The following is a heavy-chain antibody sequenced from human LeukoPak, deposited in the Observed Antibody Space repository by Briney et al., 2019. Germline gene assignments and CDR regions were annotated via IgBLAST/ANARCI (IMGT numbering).Heavy chain of an antibody. V-gene: IGHV3-15*01. CDR3: LDVGSPHVFDI. Sequence: PGGSLRLSCVASGFCFADAYMDWVRQAPGKGMEWVARIKSKSHGGTTDYAAPVKGRFSISRDDLKNTLYLQMDSLKTEDTAVYYCLDVGSPHVFDIWGQGTMVTVSS. CDR2: IKSKSHGGTT. CDR1: GFCFADAY. D-gene: IGHD1-26*01. J-gene: IGHJ3*02.